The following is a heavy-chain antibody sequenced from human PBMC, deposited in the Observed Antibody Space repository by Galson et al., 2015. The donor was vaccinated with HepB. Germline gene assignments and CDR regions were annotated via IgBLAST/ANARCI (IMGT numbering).Heavy chain of an antibody. Sequence: SLRLSCAASGFSFGDHAMHWVRQAPGKGLEWVSGISPRSDFKIYADSVTGRFTISRDNAKNSLYLQINSLRGEDTAFYFCARRSGSFAFDIWGQGTMVTVSS. CDR1: GFSFGDHA. D-gene: IGHD6-6*01. CDR2: ISPRSDFK. V-gene: IGHV3-9*01. J-gene: IGHJ3*02. CDR3: ARRSGSFAFDI.